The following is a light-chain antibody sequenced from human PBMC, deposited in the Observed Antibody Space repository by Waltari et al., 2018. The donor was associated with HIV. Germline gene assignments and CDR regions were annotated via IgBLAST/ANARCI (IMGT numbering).Light chain of an antibody. V-gene: IGLV7-46*01. Sequence: QAVVTQEPSLTVSPGGTVTLTCGSNTGAVTSGHYPYWFQQKPGQAPRTLIYDTRNKHSWTPARFSGSLLGGKAALTLSGAQPEDEAEYYCLLSYSDTRGGVFGGGTKLTVL. CDR1: TGAVTSGHY. CDR2: DTR. CDR3: LLSYSDTRGGV. J-gene: IGLJ3*02.